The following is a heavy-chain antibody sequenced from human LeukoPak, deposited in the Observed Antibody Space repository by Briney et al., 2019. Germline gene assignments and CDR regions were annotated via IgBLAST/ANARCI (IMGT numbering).Heavy chain of an antibody. Sequence: SKTLSLTCTVSGGSISSSSYYWGWIRQPPGKGLEWIASIYDSRTTHYNPSLKSRLTISVDTSNNQFSLKVTSVTAADTVIYYCARPYHYDSGSRGTAFDIWGQGTMVTVSS. J-gene: IGHJ3*02. CDR2: IYDSRTT. CDR1: GGSISSSSYY. D-gene: IGHD3-10*01. V-gene: IGHV4-39*01. CDR3: ARPYHYDSGSRGTAFDI.